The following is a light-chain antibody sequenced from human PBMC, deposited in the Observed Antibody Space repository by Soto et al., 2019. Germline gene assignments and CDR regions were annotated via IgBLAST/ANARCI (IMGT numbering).Light chain of an antibody. V-gene: IGKV3-20*01. Sequence: EIVLTQSPGTLSLSPGERATLSCSASQSVSSSHLAWYQQKPGQAPRLLIYGASSRATGIPDRFSGSGSGTDFTLTISRLEPEDFAVYYCQQYGSSRTFGQGTKVDIK. J-gene: IGKJ1*01. CDR3: QQYGSSRT. CDR2: GAS. CDR1: QSVSSSH.